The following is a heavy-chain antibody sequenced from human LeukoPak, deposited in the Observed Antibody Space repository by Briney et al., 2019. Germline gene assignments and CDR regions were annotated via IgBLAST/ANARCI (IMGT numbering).Heavy chain of an antibody. V-gene: IGHV4-31*03. CDR3: AREIYDILTGPEGAQESLYYFDY. J-gene: IGHJ4*02. Sequence: SETLSLTCTVFGGSISSGGYYWSWIRQHPGKGLEWIGYIYYSGSTYYNPSLKSRVTISVDTSKNQFSLKLSSVTAADTAVYYCAREIYDILTGPEGAQESLYYFDYWGQGTLVTVSS. CDR1: GGSISSGGYY. D-gene: IGHD3-9*01. CDR2: IYYSGST.